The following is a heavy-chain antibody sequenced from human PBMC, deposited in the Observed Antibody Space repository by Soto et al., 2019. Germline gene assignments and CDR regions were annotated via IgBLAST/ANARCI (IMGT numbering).Heavy chain of an antibody. CDR3: ARSPAYGDYANLDT. CDR2: IHSTRSP. V-gene: IGHV4-4*07. D-gene: IGHD4-17*01. CDR1: GDSVSKYY. Sequence: LSLTCTVSGDSVSKYYWNWIRQPAGKGLEWIGRIHSTRSPNYNPSLKSRVTMSVDTSKNQFSLKLNLTSVTAADTAVYYCARSPAYGDYANLDTWGQGALVTVSS. J-gene: IGHJ5*02.